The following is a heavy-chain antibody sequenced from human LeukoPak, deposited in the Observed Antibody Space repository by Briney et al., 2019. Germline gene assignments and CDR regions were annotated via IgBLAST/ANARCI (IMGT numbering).Heavy chain of an antibody. CDR2: IYTSGST. CDR1: GGSISSHY. V-gene: IGHV4-4*07. Sequence: SETLSLTCTVSGGSISSHYWSWVRQPAGKGLEWIGRIYTSGSTNYNPSLKSRVTISVDTSKNQFSLKLSSVTAADTAVYYCARDSYATHYYYYYMDVWGKGTTVTVSS. J-gene: IGHJ6*03. CDR3: ARDSYATHYYYYYMDV. D-gene: IGHD2-2*01.